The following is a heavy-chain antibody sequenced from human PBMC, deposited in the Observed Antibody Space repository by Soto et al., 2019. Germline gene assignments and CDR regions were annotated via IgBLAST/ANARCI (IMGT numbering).Heavy chain of an antibody. CDR3: ARDRLWDYGDYGIDY. V-gene: IGHV1-46*01. Sequence: ASVKVSCKTSGYTFTSYYIHWVRQAPGQGLEWMGIINPNGGSTGYAQKFQGRLTMTRDMSAGTVYMELRSLRSDDTAVYYCARDRLWDYGDYGIDYWGQGTLVTVSS. J-gene: IGHJ4*02. CDR2: INPNGGST. D-gene: IGHD4-17*01. CDR1: GYTFTSYY.